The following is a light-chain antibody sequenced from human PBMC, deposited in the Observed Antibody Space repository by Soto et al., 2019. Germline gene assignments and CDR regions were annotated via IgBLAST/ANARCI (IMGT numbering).Light chain of an antibody. V-gene: IGKV3-15*01. CDR2: AAT. J-gene: IGKJ4*02. Sequence: EIVITQSPASLSASPGERATLSCRANQSISTNFAWYQQKPGQAPRLLIYAATTRATGIPARFSGSGSGTEFTLSISSMQSEDFAAYYCQQANSRPRTFGGGTKVDIK. CDR3: QQANSRPRT. CDR1: QSISTN.